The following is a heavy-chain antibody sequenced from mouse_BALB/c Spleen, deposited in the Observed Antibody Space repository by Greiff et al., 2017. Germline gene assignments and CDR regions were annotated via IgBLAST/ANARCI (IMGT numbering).Heavy chain of an antibody. CDR3: ARGGLRRRQYYMDY. CDR2: ISYSGST. J-gene: IGHJ2*01. CDR1: GYSFTSYYV. Sequence: EVQLQESGPGLVKPSQSLSLSCTASGYSFTSYYVWYLIRQPPGNKLEWVGIISYSGSTSSNPSLKSRISITPDTSKNQFFLQLNSMTTEDTATYYCARGGLRRRQYYMDYWGQGTTVTVSS. D-gene: IGHD2-2*01. V-gene: IGHV3-2*02.